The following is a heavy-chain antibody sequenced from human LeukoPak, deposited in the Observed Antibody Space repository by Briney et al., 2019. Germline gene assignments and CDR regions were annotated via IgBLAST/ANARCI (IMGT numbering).Heavy chain of an antibody. Sequence: GGSLRLSCAASGFTFSNYAMHWVRQAPGKGLEWVAVVSNDEKYKYYANSVKGRFSISRDNSKNMQYLQMNSLGVEDTAVYYCVRAQYCGGDCYAEYFQHWGQGTLVTVSS. J-gene: IGHJ1*01. CDR3: VRAQYCGGDCYAEYFQH. V-gene: IGHV3-30*04. CDR2: VSNDEKYK. D-gene: IGHD2-21*01. CDR1: GFTFSNYA.